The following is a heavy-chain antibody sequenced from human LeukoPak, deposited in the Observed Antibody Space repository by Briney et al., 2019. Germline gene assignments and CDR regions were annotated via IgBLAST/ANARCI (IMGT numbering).Heavy chain of an antibody. V-gene: IGHV1-3*01. J-gene: IGHJ4*02. CDR3: ARPLGSGSYYY. CDR2: INAGSGNT. CDR1: GYTFTSYA. D-gene: IGHD1-26*01. Sequence: GASVKVSCKASGYTFTSYAMHWVRQAPGQRLEWMGWINAGSGNTKYSQKFQGRVTITRDTSASTAYMELSSLRSEDTAVYYCARPLGSGSYYYWGQGTLVTVSS.